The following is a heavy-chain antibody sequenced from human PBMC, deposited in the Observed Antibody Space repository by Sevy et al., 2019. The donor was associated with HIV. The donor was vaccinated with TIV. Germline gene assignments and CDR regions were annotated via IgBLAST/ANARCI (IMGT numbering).Heavy chain of an antibody. CDR1: GGSIINYY. CDR2: ISSRGDT. J-gene: IGHJ6*02. CDR3: ARGPPFRGDYVWGSYLPYHKFAMDE. D-gene: IGHD3-16*02. Sequence: KQSQTLSLTCTVSGGSIINYYWSWLRQPAGKGLEWIGRISSRGDTHYNPSLQSRVTLSVDTSKNEFSLSLTSVTAADTAIYYCARGPPFRGDYVWGSYLPYHKFAMDEWGQGTTVTVSS. V-gene: IGHV4-4*07.